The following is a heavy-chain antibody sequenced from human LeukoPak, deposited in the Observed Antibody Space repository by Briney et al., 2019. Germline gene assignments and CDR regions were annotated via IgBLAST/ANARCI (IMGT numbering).Heavy chain of an antibody. CDR3: AAGSAYCGGDCYRWFDP. D-gene: IGHD2-21*02. Sequence: GGSLRLSCAASGFTFSSYAMSWVRQAPGKGLEWVSTISGSGGSKYYADSVKGRFTISRDNSKKTLYVQMNSLRAEDTAVYYCAAGSAYCGGDCYRWFDPWGQGTLVTVSS. V-gene: IGHV3-23*01. J-gene: IGHJ5*02. CDR1: GFTFSSYA. CDR2: ISGSGGSK.